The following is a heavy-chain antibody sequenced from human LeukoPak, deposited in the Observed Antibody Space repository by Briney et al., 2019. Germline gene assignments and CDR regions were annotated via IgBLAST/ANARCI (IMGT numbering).Heavy chain of an antibody. Sequence: RASVKVSSKASGYTFTSYDINWVRQATGQGLEWMGWMNPNSGNTGYAQKFQGRVTITADESTSTAYMELSSLRSEDTAVYYCARPNYDILTGYIYYFDYWGQGTLVTVSS. CDR3: ARPNYDILTGYIYYFDY. CDR2: MNPNSGNT. D-gene: IGHD3-9*01. V-gene: IGHV1-8*01. J-gene: IGHJ4*02. CDR1: GYTFTSYD.